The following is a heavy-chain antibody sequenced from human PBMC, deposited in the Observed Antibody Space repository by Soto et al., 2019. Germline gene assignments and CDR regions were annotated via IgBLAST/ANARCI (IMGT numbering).Heavy chain of an antibody. D-gene: IGHD3-9*01. CDR2: IHGGGNSA. V-gene: IGHV3-23*01. Sequence: GGSLRLSCAASGFTFSGYAMSWVRQAPGKGLEWVSVIHGGGNSAYYADSVKGRFTISRDNSKNTLYLQMSSLRGEDTAVYYCAKIRDILTGHYCFDYWGQGTLVTVSS. CDR1: GFTFSGYA. J-gene: IGHJ4*02. CDR3: AKIRDILTGHYCFDY.